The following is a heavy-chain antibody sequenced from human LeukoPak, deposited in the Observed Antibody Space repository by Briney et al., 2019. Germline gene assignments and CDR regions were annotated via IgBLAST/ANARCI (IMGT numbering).Heavy chain of an antibody. J-gene: IGHJ2*01. CDR3: AKLLYWYIDL. V-gene: IGHV3-30*02. CDR1: GFTFNNYG. D-gene: IGHD2-15*01. Sequence: GGPLRLSCAASGFTFNNYGMHWVRQAPGKGLEWVAFIRYDGSNKYYADSVKGRFTISRDNSKNTLYLQMNRLRAEDTAVYYCAKLLYWYIDLWGRGTLVTVSS. CDR2: IRYDGSNK.